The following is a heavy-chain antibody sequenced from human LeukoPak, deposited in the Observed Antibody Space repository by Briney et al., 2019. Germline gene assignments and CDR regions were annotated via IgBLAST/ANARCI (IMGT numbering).Heavy chain of an antibody. CDR3: ARDQSSSWSHYYYMDV. CDR1: GYTFTSYA. V-gene: IGHV7-4-1*02. CDR2: INTNTGNP. D-gene: IGHD6-13*01. Sequence: ASVKVSCKASGYTFTSYAVNWVRQAPGRGLEWMGWINTNTGNPTYAQGFTGRFVFSLDTPVSTAYLQISSLKAEDTAVYYCARDQSSSWSHYYYMDVWGKGTTVTVSS. J-gene: IGHJ6*03.